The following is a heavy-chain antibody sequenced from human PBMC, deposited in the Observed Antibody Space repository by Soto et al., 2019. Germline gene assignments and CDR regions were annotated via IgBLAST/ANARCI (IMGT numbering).Heavy chain of an antibody. D-gene: IGHD3-10*01. CDR1: GYTFTSYG. CDR2: ISAYNGNT. CDR3: ARDLPLWFGELSPNNNWFDP. Sequence: VASVKVSCKASGYTFTSYGISWVRQAPGQGLEWMGWISAYNGNTNYAQKLQGRVTMTTDTSTSTAYMELRSLRSDDTAVYYCARDLPLWFGELSPNNNWFDPWGQGTLVTVSS. V-gene: IGHV1-18*01. J-gene: IGHJ5*02.